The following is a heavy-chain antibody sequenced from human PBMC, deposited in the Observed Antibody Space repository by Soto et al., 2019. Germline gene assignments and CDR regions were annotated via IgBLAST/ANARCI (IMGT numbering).Heavy chain of an antibody. CDR2: TYYRSKWYN. Sequence: SQTLSLTCAISGDSVSSNSAAWNWIRQSPSRGLEWLGRTYYRSKWYNDYAVSVKSRITINPDTSKNQFSLQLNSMTPKDTAVYYFARTGPITGNTKVWYFYYRGQGTLVTVSS. V-gene: IGHV6-1*01. D-gene: IGHD1-7*01. J-gene: IGHJ4*02. CDR1: GDSVSSNSAA. CDR3: ARTGPITGNTKVWYFYY.